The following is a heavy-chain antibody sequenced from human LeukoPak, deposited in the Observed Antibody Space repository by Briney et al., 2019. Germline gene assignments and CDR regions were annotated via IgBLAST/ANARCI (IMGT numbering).Heavy chain of an antibody. V-gene: IGHV4-39*07. CDR1: GVSISTSSYY. CDR2: IYYSGRT. J-gene: IGHJ3*02. D-gene: IGHD3-10*01. CDR3: ARDGRFGESSDAFDI. Sequence: PSETLSLTCTVSGVSISTSSYYWGWIRQPPGKGLEWIGNIYYSGRTYYSPSLKSRVTISVDTSKNQFSLKLSSVTAADTAVYYCARDGRFGESSDAFDIWGQGTMVTVSS.